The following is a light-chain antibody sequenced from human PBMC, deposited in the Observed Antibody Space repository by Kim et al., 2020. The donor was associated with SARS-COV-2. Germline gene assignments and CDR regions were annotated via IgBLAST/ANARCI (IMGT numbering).Light chain of an antibody. Sequence: QSITISCTGTSSDVGGYKYVSWYQQHPGKAPKLMIYDVSNRRSGVSNRFSGSKSGNTASLTISGLQAEDEADYYCSSYTSSSTRVSGTGTKVTVL. CDR3: SSYTSSSTRV. CDR1: SSDVGGYKY. J-gene: IGLJ1*01. V-gene: IGLV2-14*03. CDR2: DVS.